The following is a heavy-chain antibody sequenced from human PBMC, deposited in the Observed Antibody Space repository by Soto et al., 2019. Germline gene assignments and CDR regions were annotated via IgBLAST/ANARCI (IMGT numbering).Heavy chain of an antibody. J-gene: IGHJ4*02. Sequence: QVQLVESGGGVVQPGRCLRLSCAASGFTFSSYGIHWVRQAPGKGLEWVAMISYDGSNKQYADSVKGRFTISRDNSENTVYLQMNSLRAEDTAVYYCARDISGRYQSDYWGQGTLVTVSS. CDR3: ARDISGRYQSDY. CDR2: ISYDGSNK. V-gene: IGHV3-30-3*01. D-gene: IGHD1-26*01. CDR1: GFTFSSYG.